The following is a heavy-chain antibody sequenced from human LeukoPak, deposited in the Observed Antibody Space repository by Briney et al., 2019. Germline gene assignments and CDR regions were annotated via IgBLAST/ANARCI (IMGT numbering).Heavy chain of an antibody. V-gene: IGHV3-74*01. D-gene: IGHD3-22*01. CDR1: GFTFSSYW. CDR2: IRSDGSST. J-gene: IGHJ4*02. CDR3: AREQGYYAVPGY. Sequence: GGCLRLSCAASGFTFSSYWMHWVRQAPGKGPVWVAHIRSDGSSTDYADSVKGRFTISRDNVKKTLYLQMNSLRAEDTAVYYCAREQGYYAVPGYWGQGTLVTVSS.